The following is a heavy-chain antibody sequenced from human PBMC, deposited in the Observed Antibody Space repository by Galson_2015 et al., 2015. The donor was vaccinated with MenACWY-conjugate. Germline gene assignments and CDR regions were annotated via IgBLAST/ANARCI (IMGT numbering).Heavy chain of an antibody. J-gene: IGHJ4*02. CDR2: INPDGSST. D-gene: IGHD3-16*01. CDR1: GFTLSSYW. CDR3: TRDTFGLRDY. V-gene: IGHV3-74*01. Sequence: SLRLSCAASGFTLSSYWMHWIRHAPGKGLVWVSRINPDGSSTSHADSVKGRFTISRDNAKNTLYLQMDSLRPEDTAVYYCTRDTFGLRDYWGQGTLVTVSS.